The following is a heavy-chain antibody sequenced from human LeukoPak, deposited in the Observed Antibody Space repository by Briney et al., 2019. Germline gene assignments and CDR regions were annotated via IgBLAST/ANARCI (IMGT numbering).Heavy chain of an antibody. CDR2: ISGSGGST. D-gene: IGHD4-17*01. Sequence: GGSLRLSCAASGFSFSNYDMSWVRQAPGKGLEWVSAISGSGGSTYCADSVKGRFTISRDNSKNTLYLQMNSLRAEDTAVYYCAKVDDYGADYWGQGTLVTVSS. V-gene: IGHV3-23*01. CDR1: GFSFSNYD. J-gene: IGHJ4*02. CDR3: AKVDDYGADY.